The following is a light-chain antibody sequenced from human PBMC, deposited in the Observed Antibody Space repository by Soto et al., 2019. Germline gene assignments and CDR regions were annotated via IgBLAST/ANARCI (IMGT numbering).Light chain of an antibody. CDR3: QQYNNWPPLT. CDR1: QSVGSK. V-gene: IGKV3-15*01. J-gene: IGKJ4*01. CDR2: DAF. Sequence: EVVMTQSPATLSVSPGERATLSCRASQSVGSKLAWYQQKPGQAPRLLIFDAFTRATGIPARFSGSGSGTEFTLFISSLQSEDFAGYYCQQYNNWPPLTFGGGTKVEI.